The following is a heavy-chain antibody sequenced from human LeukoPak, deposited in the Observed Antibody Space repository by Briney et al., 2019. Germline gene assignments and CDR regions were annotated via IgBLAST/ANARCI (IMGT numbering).Heavy chain of an antibody. Sequence: PSETLSLTCTVSGGSISSSSYYWGWIRQPPGKGLEWIGSIYYSGGTYYNPSLKSRVTISVDTSKNQFSLKLSSVTAADTAVYYCARHCRPCAFDIWGQGTMVTVSS. CDR2: IYYSGGT. J-gene: IGHJ3*02. CDR3: ARHCRPCAFDI. D-gene: IGHD6-6*01. V-gene: IGHV4-39*01. CDR1: GGSISSSSYY.